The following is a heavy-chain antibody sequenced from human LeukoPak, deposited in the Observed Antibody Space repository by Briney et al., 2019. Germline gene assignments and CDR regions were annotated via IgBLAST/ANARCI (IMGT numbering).Heavy chain of an antibody. CDR1: GYTFTSYY. CDR3: ARDLGSSGWYSNYYYYGMDV. D-gene: IGHD6-19*01. J-gene: IGHJ6*02. CDR2: INPSGGST. V-gene: IGHV1-46*01. Sequence: ASVKVSCKASGYTFTSYYMHWVRQAPGQGLEWMGIINPSGGSTSYAQRFQGRVTMTRDTSTSTVYMELSSLRSEDTAVYYCARDLGSSGWYSNYYYYGMDVWGQGTTVTVSS.